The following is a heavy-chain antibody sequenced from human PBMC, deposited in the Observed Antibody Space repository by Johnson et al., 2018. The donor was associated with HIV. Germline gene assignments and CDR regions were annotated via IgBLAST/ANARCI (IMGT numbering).Heavy chain of an antibody. J-gene: IGHJ3*02. Sequence: QVQLVESGGGVVQPGRSLRLSCAASGFTFSSYAMHWVRQAPGQGLEWVAVISYDGSNKYYADSVKGRFTISRDNSKNTLYLQMNSLRAEDTAVYYCARDPLAVAGTPPSGAFDIWGQGTMVTVSS. CDR2: ISYDGSNK. D-gene: IGHD6-19*01. V-gene: IGHV3-30-3*01. CDR3: ARDPLAVAGTPPSGAFDI. CDR1: GFTFSSYA.